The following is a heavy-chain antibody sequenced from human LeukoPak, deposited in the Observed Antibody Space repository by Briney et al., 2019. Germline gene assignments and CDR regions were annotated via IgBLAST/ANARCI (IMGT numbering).Heavy chain of an antibody. CDR2: ISYDGSNK. Sequence: GRSLRLSCAASGFTFSNYAIHWVRQAPGKGLEWVAVISYDGSNKYYADSVKGRFTLSRDNSKNTLYLQMNSLRAEDTAVYYCAGTGYYSYFDYWGQGTLVTVSS. D-gene: IGHD3-22*01. V-gene: IGHV3-30*04. CDR3: AGTGYYSYFDY. J-gene: IGHJ4*02. CDR1: GFTFSNYA.